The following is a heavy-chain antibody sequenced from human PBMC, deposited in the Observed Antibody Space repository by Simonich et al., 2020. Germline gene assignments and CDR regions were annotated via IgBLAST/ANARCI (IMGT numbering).Heavy chain of an antibody. J-gene: IGHJ4*02. V-gene: IGHV3-9*01. Sequence: EVQLVESGGGLVQPGRSLRLSCAASGFTFDDYAMPWVRQAPGKCLEWVAGISWNSGSIGYADAVKCRFTISRDNAKNSLYLQMNSLRAEDTALYYCAKDGGYCTNGVCYYFDYWGQGTLVTVSS. CDR1: GFTFDDYA. D-gene: IGHD2-8*01. CDR2: ISWNSGSI. CDR3: AKDGGYCTNGVCYYFDY.